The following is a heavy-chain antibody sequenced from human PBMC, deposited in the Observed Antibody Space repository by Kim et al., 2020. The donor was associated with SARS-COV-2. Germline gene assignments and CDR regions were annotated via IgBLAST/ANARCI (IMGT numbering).Heavy chain of an antibody. D-gene: IGHD3-10*01. CDR3: TTTSTQRWFVELIWGTYYYYYGMYV. CDR1: GFTFNNAW. CDR2: IKSKTDGGTT. V-gene: IGHV3-15*01. Sequence: GGSLRHSCSASGFTFNNAWMSWVRQAPGKGLEWVGRIKSKTDGGTTDYAAPVKGRFTISRDDSKNTLSLQMNSLKTEDTAVYYCTTTSTQRWFVELIWGTYYYYYGMYVWGQGTTVTVAS. J-gene: IGHJ6*02.